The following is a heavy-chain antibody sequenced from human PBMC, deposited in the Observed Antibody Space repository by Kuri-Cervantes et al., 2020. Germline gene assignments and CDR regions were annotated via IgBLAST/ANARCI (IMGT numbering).Heavy chain of an antibody. D-gene: IGHD6-19*01. V-gene: IGHV4-38-2*02. CDR1: GSSISSGYY. Sequence: ESLKISCSVSGSSISSGYYWGWIRQPPGKGLEWIGSIYHSGSTYYNPSLKSRVSMSVDTSKNQFSLKLSSVTAADTAVYYCARAAGTYAFDIWGQGTMVTVSS. J-gene: IGHJ3*02. CDR2: IYHSGST. CDR3: ARAAGTYAFDI.